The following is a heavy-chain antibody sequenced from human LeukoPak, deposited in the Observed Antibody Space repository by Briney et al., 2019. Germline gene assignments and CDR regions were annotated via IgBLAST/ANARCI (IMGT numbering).Heavy chain of an antibody. J-gene: IGHJ4*02. CDR1: GGSISSSSHY. Sequence: SETLSLTCTVSGGSISSSSHYCGWIPQAPGEGFEWISSIYYRRSTYYSPSRKSRLNISVDTSRNQFSPNPNPLTAADTAVYYCARRGLYAGNIFWDWGQGTLVTVSS. CDR3: ARRGLYAGNIFWD. V-gene: IGHV4-39*01. CDR2: IYYRRST. D-gene: IGHD2/OR15-2a*01.